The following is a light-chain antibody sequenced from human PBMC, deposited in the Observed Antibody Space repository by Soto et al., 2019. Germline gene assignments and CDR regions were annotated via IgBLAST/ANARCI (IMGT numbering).Light chain of an antibody. Sequence: EIVLTQSPGTLSLSPGEGATLSCRASQSVSSSYLAWYQQKPGQAPRLLIYSASTRATGIPDRFTGSGSGTDFTLSISRLEPEDFAVYYCQQYDNSPQVTFGQGTRLEIK. CDR1: QSVSSSY. CDR3: QQYDNSPQVT. J-gene: IGKJ5*01. CDR2: SAS. V-gene: IGKV3-20*01.